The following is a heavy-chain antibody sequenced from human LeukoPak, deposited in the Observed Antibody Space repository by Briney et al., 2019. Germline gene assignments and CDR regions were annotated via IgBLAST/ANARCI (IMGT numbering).Heavy chain of an antibody. CDR3: ARDSWVDY. Sequence: GGSLRLSCAASGFTFSTYWMHWVRQAPGKGLEWVANIKQDGSEKYYVDSVRGRFSISRDDAKNSLNLQMNSLRAEDTAVYYCARDSWVDYWGQGTLVTVSS. J-gene: IGHJ4*02. V-gene: IGHV3-7*01. CDR1: GFTFSTYW. CDR2: IKQDGSEK. D-gene: IGHD3-16*01.